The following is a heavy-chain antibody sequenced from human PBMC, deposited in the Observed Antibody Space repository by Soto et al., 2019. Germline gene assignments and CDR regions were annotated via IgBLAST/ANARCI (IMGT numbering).Heavy chain of an antibody. CDR1: GGTFSSYA. CDR3: ARDMVGYSSSSNPYYYYGMDV. V-gene: IGHV1-69*12. Sequence: QVQLVQSGAEVKKPGSSVKVSCKASGGTFSSYAISWVRQAPGQGLEWMGGIIPIFGTANYAQKFQGRVTITADESTSTAYMELSSLRSEDTAVYYCARDMVGYSSSSNPYYYYGMDVWGQGTTVTVSS. CDR2: IIPIFGTA. D-gene: IGHD6-6*01. J-gene: IGHJ6*02.